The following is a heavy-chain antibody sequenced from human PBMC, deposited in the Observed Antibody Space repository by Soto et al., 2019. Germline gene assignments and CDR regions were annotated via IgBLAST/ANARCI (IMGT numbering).Heavy chain of an antibody. D-gene: IGHD1-26*01. V-gene: IGHV6-1*01. J-gene: IGHJ5*02. CDR1: GDSVSSNSAA. CDR3: ARTVGWLDP. CDR2: TYYRSKRYK. Sequence: SQTLSLTCAISGDSVSSNSAAWNWIRRSPSRGLEWLGRTYYRSKRYKEYAASVKSRITINPDTSKNQFSLQLNSVSPEDTAVYYCARTVGWLDPWGQGSLVTVSS.